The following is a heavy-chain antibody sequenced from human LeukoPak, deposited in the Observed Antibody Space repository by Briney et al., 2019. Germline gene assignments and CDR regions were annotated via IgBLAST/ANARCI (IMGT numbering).Heavy chain of an antibody. CDR1: GYTFTVYY. CDR3: ARGTTVNGRTFDY. Sequence: ASVTVSCTASGYTFTVYYMHWVRQAPGQGLEWMGWINPNSGGTNYAQKFQGRVTMTRDTSISTAYMELSRLRSDDTAVYYCARGTTVNGRTFDYWGQGTLVTVSS. J-gene: IGHJ4*02. V-gene: IGHV1-2*02. CDR2: INPNSGGT. D-gene: IGHD4-11*01.